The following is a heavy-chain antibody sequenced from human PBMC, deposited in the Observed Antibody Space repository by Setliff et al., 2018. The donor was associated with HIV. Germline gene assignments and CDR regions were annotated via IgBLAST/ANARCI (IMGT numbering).Heavy chain of an antibody. CDR3: ARDFMATTNGFDY. V-gene: IGHV3-7*01. CDR2: INQDGSEQ. Sequence: PGGSLRLSCAASGFTFGDYWMNWVRQAPGKGLEWVALINQDGSEQYYLDSVKGRFTISRDNGKNSLYLQMDSLRAEDTAVYYCARDFMATTNGFDYWGQGTLVTVSS. J-gene: IGHJ4*02. CDR1: GFTFGDYW. D-gene: IGHD5-12*01.